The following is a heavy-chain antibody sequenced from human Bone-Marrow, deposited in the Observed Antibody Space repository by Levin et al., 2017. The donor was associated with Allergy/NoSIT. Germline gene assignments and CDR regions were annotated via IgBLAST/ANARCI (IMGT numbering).Heavy chain of an antibody. V-gene: IGHV4-39*01. Sequence: SETLSLTCTVSGGSISSSSYYWGWIRQPPGKGLEWIGSIYYSGSTYYNPSLKSRVTISVDTSKNQFSLKLSSVTAADTAVYYCARTYYDILTGYYNVGTFDYWGQGTLVTVSS. CDR1: GGSISSSSYY. D-gene: IGHD3-9*01. J-gene: IGHJ4*02. CDR3: ARTYYDILTGYYNVGTFDY. CDR2: IYYSGST.